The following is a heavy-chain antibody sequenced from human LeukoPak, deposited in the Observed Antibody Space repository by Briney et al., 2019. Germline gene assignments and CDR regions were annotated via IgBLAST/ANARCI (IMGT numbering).Heavy chain of an antibody. CDR3: ARDHFISGSYWGPGAFDI. D-gene: IGHD3-10*01. V-gene: IGHV3-53*01. CDR2: IYSGGST. J-gene: IGHJ3*02. CDR1: GFTVSSNY. Sequence: PGGSLRLSCAASGFTVSSNYMSWVRQAPGKGLEWVSVIYSGGSTYYADSVKGRFTISRDNSKNTLYLQMNSLRAEDTAVYYCARDHFISGSYWGPGAFDIWGQGTTVTVSS.